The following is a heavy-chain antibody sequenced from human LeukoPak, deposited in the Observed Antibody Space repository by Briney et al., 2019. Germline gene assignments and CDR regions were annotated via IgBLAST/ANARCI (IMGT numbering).Heavy chain of an antibody. J-gene: IGHJ4*02. CDR2: IYYSGST. D-gene: IGHD3/OR15-3a*01. V-gene: IGHV4-59*01. Sequence: SETLSLTCTVSGGSISSYYWSWIQQPPGKGLEWIGYIYYSGSTNYNPSLKSRVTISVDTSKNQFSLKLSSVTAADTAVYYCARARGPWFFFDYWGQGTLVTVSS. CDR1: GGSISSYY. CDR3: ARARGPWFFFDY.